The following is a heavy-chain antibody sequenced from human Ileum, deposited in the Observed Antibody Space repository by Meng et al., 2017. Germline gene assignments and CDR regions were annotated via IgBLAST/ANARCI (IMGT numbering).Heavy chain of an antibody. CDR2: IGASGGDT. CDR3: VRVLFENSGHRAFHM. Sequence: GESLKISCATSGFTFRTYALSWVRQAPVKGLDWVSSIGASGGDTYYADSVKGRFTISRDNSKNTLFLQMNSLRDDDTAVYYCVRVLFENSGHRAFHMWGQGTKVTVSS. CDR1: GFTFRTYA. D-gene: IGHD1-26*01. V-gene: IGHV3-23*01. J-gene: IGHJ3*02.